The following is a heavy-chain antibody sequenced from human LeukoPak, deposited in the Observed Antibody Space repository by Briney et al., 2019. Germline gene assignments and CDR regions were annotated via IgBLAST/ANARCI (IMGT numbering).Heavy chain of an antibody. CDR1: GGSISSYS. V-gene: IGHV4-59*01. Sequence: SETLSLTCTVSGGSISSYSWSWIRQPPGKGLEWIGYIYYSGSTDYNPSLKSRVTISVDTSKNQFSLRLSSVTAADTAVYYCARDPVPATARHFDYWGQGTLVTVSS. J-gene: IGHJ4*02. CDR3: ARDPVPATARHFDY. D-gene: IGHD1-1*01. CDR2: IYYSGST.